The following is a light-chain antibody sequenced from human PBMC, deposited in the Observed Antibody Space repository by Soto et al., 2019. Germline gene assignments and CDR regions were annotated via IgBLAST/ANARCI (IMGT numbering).Light chain of an antibody. CDR2: AAS. CDR3: QQNYNTPLT. CDR1: QSIGNF. V-gene: IGKV1-39*01. J-gene: IGKJ4*01. Sequence: DIQMTQCPSSLSSSVVDRVTITCRASQSIGNFLNWYQRKPGEAPKLLIYAASTLQSGVPSRFSGSGSGTDFTLTISSLQPEDFATYDCQQNYNTPLTVGGGTRVEIK.